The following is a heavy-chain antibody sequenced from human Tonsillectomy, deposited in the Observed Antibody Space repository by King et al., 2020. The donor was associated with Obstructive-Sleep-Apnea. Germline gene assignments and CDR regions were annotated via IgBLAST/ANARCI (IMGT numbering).Heavy chain of an antibody. CDR2: IRYDGRNK. D-gene: IGHD6-6*01. J-gene: IGHJ4*02. Sequence: VQLVESGGGVVQPGTSLRLSCGASGFTFTTYGMHWVRQAPGKGLEGVAFIRYDGRNKYYADSVKGRFTISRDNSKNTLYLQMNSLRIEDTAVYYCARGEYSTSSGLDCWGQGTLVTVSS. CDR3: ARGEYSTSSGLDC. CDR1: GFTFTTYG. V-gene: IGHV3-30*02.